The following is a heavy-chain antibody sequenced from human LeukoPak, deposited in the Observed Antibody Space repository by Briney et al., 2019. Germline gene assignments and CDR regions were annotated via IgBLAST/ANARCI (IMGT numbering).Heavy chain of an antibody. CDR3: ARVLGAQPGFDN. Sequence: SGGSLRLSCAACGLNFYSYGMIGVRQAPGKGVEGVPSINRSSSYIYNADSVKGRFTISRDKANKSLYLQMNSLRAEDTAVYYCARVLGAQPGFDNWGQGTLVTVSS. V-gene: IGHV3-21*01. J-gene: IGHJ4*02. D-gene: IGHD4/OR15-4a*01. CDR1: GLNFYSYG. CDR2: INRSSSYI.